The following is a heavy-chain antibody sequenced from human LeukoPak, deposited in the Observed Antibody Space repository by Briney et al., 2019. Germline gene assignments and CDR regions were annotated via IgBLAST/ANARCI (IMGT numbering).Heavy chain of an antibody. CDR3: SEGYFEPFDH. CDR1: GASVSSSH. J-gene: IGHJ4*02. D-gene: IGHD2/OR15-2a*01. Sequence: SETLSLTCVVSGASVSSSHRTWIRQLPGKGLEWIGCLSYTGKTDYNPSLTSRVTISLDTSKNQVSLKLRSVTAADTAVYYCSEGYFEPFDHWGQGTLVTVSS. V-gene: IGHV4-59*02. CDR2: LSYTGKT.